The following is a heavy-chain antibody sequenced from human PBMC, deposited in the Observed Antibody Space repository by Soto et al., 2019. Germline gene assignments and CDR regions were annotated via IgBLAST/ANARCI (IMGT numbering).Heavy chain of an antibody. V-gene: IGHV4-34*01. J-gene: IGHJ3*02. Sequence: SETLSLTCAVYGGSFSGYYWSWIRQPPGKGLEWIGEINHSGSTNYNPSLKSRVTISVDTSKNQFSLKLSSVTAADTAVYYCATEGAPYSSSWYWVGAFDIWGQGTMVTDS. CDR2: INHSGST. CDR3: ATEGAPYSSSWYWVGAFDI. CDR1: GGSFSGYY. D-gene: IGHD6-13*01.